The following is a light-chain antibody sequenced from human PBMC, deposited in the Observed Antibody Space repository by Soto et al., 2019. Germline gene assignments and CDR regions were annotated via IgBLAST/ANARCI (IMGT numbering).Light chain of an antibody. CDR2: GAS. J-gene: IGKJ1*01. CDR1: QGIGNA. Sequence: AIQRTQSPASLSASVGYRITMYCRASQGIGNALGWYQQKPGKPPKVLIYGASNLQSGVPPRFSGSGSGTDFTLAISSLQPEDSATYYCLQDINYPWTFGQGTKVDIK. V-gene: IGKV1-6*01. CDR3: LQDINYPWT.